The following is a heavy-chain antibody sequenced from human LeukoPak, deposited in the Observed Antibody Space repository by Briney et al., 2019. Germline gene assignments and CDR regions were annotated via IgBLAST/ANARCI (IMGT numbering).Heavy chain of an antibody. CDR1: GYTFTSYY. Sequence: ASVKVSCKASGYTFTSYYMHWVRQAPGQGLEWMGWINPNSGGTNYAQKFQGWVTMTRDTSISTAYMELSRLRSDDTAVYYCARVVNPYGSGSLAFDYWGQGTLVTVSS. D-gene: IGHD3-10*01. J-gene: IGHJ4*02. CDR2: INPNSGGT. CDR3: ARVVNPYGSGSLAFDY. V-gene: IGHV1-2*04.